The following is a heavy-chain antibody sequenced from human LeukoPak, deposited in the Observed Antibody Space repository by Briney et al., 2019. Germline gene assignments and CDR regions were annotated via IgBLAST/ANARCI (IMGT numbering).Heavy chain of an antibody. J-gene: IGHJ4*02. CDR1: GFTFDDYA. D-gene: IGHD5-18*01. V-gene: IGHV3-9*01. Sequence: GGSLRLSCAASGFTFDDYAMHWVRQAPGKGLEWVSGISWNSGSIGYADSVKGRFTISRDNAKNSLYLQMNSLRAEDTALYYCAKDIRGYGPNYLDYWGQGTLVTVSS. CDR3: AKDIRGYGPNYLDY. CDR2: ISWNSGSI.